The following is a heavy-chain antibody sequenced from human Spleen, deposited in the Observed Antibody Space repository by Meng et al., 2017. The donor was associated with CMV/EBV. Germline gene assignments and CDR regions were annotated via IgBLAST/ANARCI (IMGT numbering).Heavy chain of an antibody. Sequence: QVQLEVQSGAEVKKPGASVKVSCKASGGTFNSYGISWVRQAPGQGLKWMGGIIPILGMANNAQKFQGRVTITADKSTSTAYMELSSLRSEDTAVYYCATYCSSTSCNGRVLGYWGQGTLVTVSS. V-gene: IGHV1-69*10. J-gene: IGHJ4*02. CDR1: GGTFNSYG. CDR3: ATYCSSTSCNGRVLGY. D-gene: IGHD2-2*01. CDR2: IIPILGMA.